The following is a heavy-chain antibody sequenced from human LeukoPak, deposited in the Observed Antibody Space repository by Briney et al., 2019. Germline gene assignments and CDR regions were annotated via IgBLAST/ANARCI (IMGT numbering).Heavy chain of an antibody. V-gene: IGHV3-23*01. CDR3: AKGPLPSGDSYADY. D-gene: IGHD5-18*01. CDR2: ISGSGDST. CDR1: GFTFSSSA. Sequence: PGGSLRLSCAASGFTFSSSAMSWVRQAPGKGLEWVSAISGSGDSTYYTDSVKGRFTISRDNSKNALYLQMNSLRAEDTAVYYCAKGPLPSGDSYADYWGQGTLVTVSS. J-gene: IGHJ4*02.